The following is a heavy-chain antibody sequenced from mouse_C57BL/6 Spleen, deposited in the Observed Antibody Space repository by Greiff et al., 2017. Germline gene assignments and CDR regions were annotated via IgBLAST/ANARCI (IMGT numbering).Heavy chain of an antibody. CDR2: IYPGSGST. Sequence: VQLQQPGAELVKPGASVKMSCKASGYTFTSYWLTWVKQRPGQGLEWIGDIYPGSGSTNYNEKFKSKATLTVDTSSSTAYMQLSSLTSEDSAVYYCARFYDGYDGGYAMDYWGQGTSVTVSS. D-gene: IGHD2-3*01. V-gene: IGHV1-55*01. J-gene: IGHJ4*01. CDR3: ARFYDGYDGGYAMDY. CDR1: GYTFTSYW.